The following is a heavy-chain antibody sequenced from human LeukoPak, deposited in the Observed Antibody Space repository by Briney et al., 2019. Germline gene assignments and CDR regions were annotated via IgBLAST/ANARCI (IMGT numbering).Heavy chain of an antibody. Sequence: PPETLSLTCAVSGGSISSSNWWSWVRQPPGKGLEWIGEMYHSGSTNYNPSLKSRVTVSVDTSKNQFSLQLNSVTPEDTAVYFCARGRHGDHVSLFEYWGQGTLVTVSS. CDR3: ARGRHGDHVSLFEY. CDR1: GGSISSSNW. V-gene: IGHV4-4*01. J-gene: IGHJ4*02. CDR2: MYHSGST. D-gene: IGHD3-10*02.